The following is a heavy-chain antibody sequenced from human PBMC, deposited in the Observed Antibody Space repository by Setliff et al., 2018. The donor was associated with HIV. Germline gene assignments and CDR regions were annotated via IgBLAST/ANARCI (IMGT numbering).Heavy chain of an antibody. CDR1: GDTFSNYA. D-gene: IGHD6-19*01. CDR3: ARGGGGWTSNDY. V-gene: IGHV1-69*06. J-gene: IGHJ4*02. Sequence: GASVKVSCKASGDTFSNYAISWVRQAPGQGLEWMGGIIPIFGTANYAQKFEGRVTITADKSTSTAYMEVNSLRFEDTAVYYCARGGGGWTSNDYWGQGTLVTVSS. CDR2: IIPIFGTA.